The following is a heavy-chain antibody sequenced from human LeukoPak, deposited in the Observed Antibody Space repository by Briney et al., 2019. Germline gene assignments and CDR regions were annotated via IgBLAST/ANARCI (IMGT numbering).Heavy chain of an antibody. D-gene: IGHD5-24*01. CDR3: ARDEEEMATPNYGMDV. J-gene: IGHJ6*02. Sequence: GGSLRLSCAASGFTFSSYAMHWVRQAPGKGLEWVAVIWYDGSNKYYADSVKGRFTISRDNSKNTLYLQMNSLRAEDTAVYYCARDEEEMATPNYGMDVWGQGTTVTVSS. CDR2: IWYDGSNK. V-gene: IGHV3-33*08. CDR1: GFTFSSYA.